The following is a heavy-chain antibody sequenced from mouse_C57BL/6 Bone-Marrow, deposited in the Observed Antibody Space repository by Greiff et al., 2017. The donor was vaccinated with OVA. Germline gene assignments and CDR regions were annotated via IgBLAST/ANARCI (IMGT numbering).Heavy chain of an antibody. Sequence: VQLQQPGAELVMPGASVKLSCKASGYTFTSYWMHWVKQSPGQGLEWIGEIDPSDSYTNYNQKFKGKSTLTVDKSSSTSYMQLSSLTSEDSEVYYCARDGYYGWFAYWGQGTLVTVSA. CDR1: GYTFTSYW. J-gene: IGHJ3*01. D-gene: IGHD2-3*01. CDR2: IDPSDSYT. V-gene: IGHV1-69*01. CDR3: ARDGYYGWFAY.